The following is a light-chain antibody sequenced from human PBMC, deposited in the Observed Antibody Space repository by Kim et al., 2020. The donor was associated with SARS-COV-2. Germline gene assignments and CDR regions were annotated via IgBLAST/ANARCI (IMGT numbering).Light chain of an antibody. CDR2: DNN. V-gene: IGLV1-51*01. J-gene: IGLJ2*01. Sequence: GQKVTISCSGSSSNIRNNSVSWYQQLPGTAPKLRIYDNNKRPSGIPDRFSGSKSGTSATLGITGLQTGDEADYYCGTWDSSLSAVVFGGGTQLTVL. CDR3: GTWDSSLSAVV. CDR1: SSNIRNNS.